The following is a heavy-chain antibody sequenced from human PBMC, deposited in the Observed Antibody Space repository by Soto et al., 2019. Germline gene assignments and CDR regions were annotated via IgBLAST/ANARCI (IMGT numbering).Heavy chain of an antibody. D-gene: IGHD6-13*01. CDR2: ISSSSSYI. Sequence: GGSLRLSCAASGFTFSRFELHWVRQAPGKGLEWVSSISSSSSYIYYADSVKGRFTISRDNAKNSLYLQMNSLRAEDTAVYYCARDIAAKSNWFDPWGQGTLVTVSS. J-gene: IGHJ5*02. CDR3: ARDIAAKSNWFDP. V-gene: IGHV3-21*01. CDR1: GFTFSRFE.